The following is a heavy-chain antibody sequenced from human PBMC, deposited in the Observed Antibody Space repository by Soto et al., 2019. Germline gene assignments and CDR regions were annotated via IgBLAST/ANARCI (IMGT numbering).Heavy chain of an antibody. D-gene: IGHD1-1*01. Sequence: SETLSLTCTVSGVSISSGDYYWSWIRQTPGKGLEWIGYLYYSENTYYNPSLKSRVAISGDTSKNQFSLKLSSVTAADTAWYYCARREHNRSPTWGKGTLVTVSS. J-gene: IGHJ4*02. CDR3: ARREHNRSPT. CDR1: GVSISSGDYY. V-gene: IGHV4-30-4*01. CDR2: LYYSENT.